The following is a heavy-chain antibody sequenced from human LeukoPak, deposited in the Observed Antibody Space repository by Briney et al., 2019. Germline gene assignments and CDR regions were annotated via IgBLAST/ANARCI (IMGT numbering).Heavy chain of an antibody. CDR3: ARHTPNRYYYDSSGYLSDY. D-gene: IGHD3-22*01. CDR1: GGSFSGYY. J-gene: IGHJ4*02. CDR2: INHSGST. V-gene: IGHV4-34*01. Sequence: SETLSLTCAVYGGSFSGYYWSWIRQPPGKGLEWIGEINHSGSTNYNPSLKSRVTISVDTSKNQFSLKLSSVTAADTAVYYCARHTPNRYYYDSSGYLSDYWGQGTLVTVSS.